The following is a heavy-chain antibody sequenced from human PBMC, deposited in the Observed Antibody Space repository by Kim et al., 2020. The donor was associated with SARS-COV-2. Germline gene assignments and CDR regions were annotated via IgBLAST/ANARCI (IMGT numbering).Heavy chain of an antibody. J-gene: IGHJ6*02. D-gene: IGHD3-3*01. V-gene: IGHV4-31*03. CDR1: GGSISSGGYY. CDR2: TYYSGST. CDR3: ARDIWSGYGRYYYYGMDV. Sequence: SETLSLTCTVSGGSISSGGYYWSWIRQHPGKGLEWIGYTYYSGSTYYNPSLKSRVTISVDTSKNQFSLKLSSVTAADTAVYYCARDIWSGYGRYYYYGMDVWGQGTTVTDSS.